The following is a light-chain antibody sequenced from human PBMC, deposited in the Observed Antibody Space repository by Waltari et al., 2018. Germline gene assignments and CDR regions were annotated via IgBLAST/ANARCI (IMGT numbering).Light chain of an antibody. CDR1: QTITSGH. Sequence: EIVLTQSPGTLSLSPGERASLSCRASQTITSGHLTWLQQRPGQAPRLLVFGASNSAAGTPDRFTGSGSGTDFTLTISPLEPEDSATYYCQQYENSPFTFGPGTKVEIK. CDR3: QQYENSPFT. CDR2: GAS. J-gene: IGKJ3*01. V-gene: IGKV3-20*01.